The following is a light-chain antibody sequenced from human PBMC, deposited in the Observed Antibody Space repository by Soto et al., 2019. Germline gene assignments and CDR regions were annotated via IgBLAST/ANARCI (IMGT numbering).Light chain of an antibody. CDR1: SRDVGGYNY. CDR3: SSYAGSNNLGV. Sequence: QSALTQPPSASGSPGQSVTISCTGTSRDVGGYNYVSWYQQHPGKAPKLMIYEVTKRPSGVPDRLSGSKSGNTASLTVSGLQAEDEADYYCSSYAGSNNLGVFGTGTKLTVL. V-gene: IGLV2-8*01. CDR2: EVT. J-gene: IGLJ1*01.